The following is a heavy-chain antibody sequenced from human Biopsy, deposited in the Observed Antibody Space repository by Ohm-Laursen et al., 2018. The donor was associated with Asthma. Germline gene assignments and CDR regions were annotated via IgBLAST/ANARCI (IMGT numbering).Heavy chain of an antibody. CDR2: ISYSGST. V-gene: IGHV4-61*01. CDR1: GGSVSSGSYY. J-gene: IGHJ4*02. Sequence: TLSLTCPVSGGSVSSGSYYWSWIRQPPGKGLAWVSYISYSGSTDYNPSLKSRLTISMDTSKNQFSLKLSSVTAADTAVYYCARGWNCGGDCYSLDSWGQGTLVTVSS. CDR3: ARGWNCGGDCYSLDS. D-gene: IGHD2-21*02.